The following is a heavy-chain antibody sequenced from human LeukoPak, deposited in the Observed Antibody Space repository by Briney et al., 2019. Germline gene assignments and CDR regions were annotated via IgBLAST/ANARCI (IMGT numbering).Heavy chain of an antibody. J-gene: IGHJ1*01. D-gene: IGHD6-13*01. CDR3: ARVQDGSSWYEYFQH. V-gene: IGHV1-8*01. CDR2: MNPNSGNT. Sequence: GASVKVSCKASGYTFTSYDINWVRQATGQGLEWMGWMNPNSGNTGYAQKFQGRVTMTRNTSISTAYMELSSLRSEDTAVYFCARVQDGSSWYEYFQHWGQGTLVTVSS. CDR1: GYTFTSYD.